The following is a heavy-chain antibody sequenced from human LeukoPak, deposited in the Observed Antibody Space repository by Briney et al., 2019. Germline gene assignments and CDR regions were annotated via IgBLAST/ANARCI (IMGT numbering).Heavy chain of an antibody. J-gene: IGHJ6*02. CDR1: GGSFSGYY. D-gene: IGHD3/OR15-3a*01. CDR2: INHSGST. V-gene: IGHV4-34*01. CDR3: ARWTPILYGMDV. Sequence: SETLSLTCAVYGGSFSGYYWSWIRQPPGKGLEWIGEINHSGSTNYNPSLKSRVTISVDTSKNQFSLKLSSVTAADTAVYYCARWTPILYGMDVWGQGTTVTVSS.